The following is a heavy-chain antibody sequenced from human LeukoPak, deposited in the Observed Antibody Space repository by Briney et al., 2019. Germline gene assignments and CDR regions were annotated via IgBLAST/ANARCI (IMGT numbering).Heavy chain of an antibody. CDR1: GGSISSSSYY. Sequence: SETLSLTCTVSGGSISSSSYYWSWIRQPPGKGLEWIGYIYYSGSTNYNPSLKSRVTISVDTSKNQFSLKLSSVTAADTAVYYCARVAGEQWLVPYYYYYYMDVWGKETTVTVSS. V-gene: IGHV4-61*01. CDR2: IYYSGST. J-gene: IGHJ6*03. D-gene: IGHD6-19*01. CDR3: ARVAGEQWLVPYYYYYYMDV.